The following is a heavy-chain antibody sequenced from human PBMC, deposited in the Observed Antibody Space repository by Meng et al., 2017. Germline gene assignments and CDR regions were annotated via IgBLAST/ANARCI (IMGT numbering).Heavy chain of an antibody. Sequence: SETLSLTCTVSGGSISSSSYYWGWIRQPPGKGLEWIGSIYYSGSTYYNPSLKSRVTISVDTSKNQFSLKLSSVTAADTAVYYCARDRDGYNYYYYYGMDVWGQGNTVNGAS. J-gene: IGHJ6*01. CDR3: ARDRDGYNYYYYYGMDV. CDR2: IYYSGST. V-gene: IGHV4-39*07. CDR1: GGSISSSSYY. D-gene: IGHD5-24*01.